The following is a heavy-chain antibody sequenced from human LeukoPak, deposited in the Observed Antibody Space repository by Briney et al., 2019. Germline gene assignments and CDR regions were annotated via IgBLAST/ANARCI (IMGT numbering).Heavy chain of an antibody. CDR1: GYTFTVYY. CDR2: INPNSGDT. D-gene: IGHD1-26*01. J-gene: IGHJ6*02. V-gene: IGHV1-2*02. Sequence: ASVTVSFTASGYTFTVYYMHRVRQAPGQGLEWMGWINPNSGDTNYAQKFQGRLTMTRDTSISTAYMELSRLRSDDTAVYYCARGTSLVGATTDSTGMDVWGQGTTVSVSS. CDR3: ARGTSLVGATTDSTGMDV.